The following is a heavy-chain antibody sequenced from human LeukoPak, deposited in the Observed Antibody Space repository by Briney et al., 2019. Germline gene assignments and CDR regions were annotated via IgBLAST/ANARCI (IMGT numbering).Heavy chain of an antibody. V-gene: IGHV4-39*01. CDR2: IYYSGST. D-gene: IGHD3-3*01. Sequence: SETLSLTCTVSGGSTSSSSYYCGWIRQPPGKGLEWIGSIYYSGSTYYNPSLKSRVTISIETSKNQISLKLTSVTAADTAVYYCARNTWSGYFLPYYFDYWGQGTLVTVSS. CDR1: GGSTSSSSYY. CDR3: ARNTWSGYFLPYYFDY. J-gene: IGHJ4*02.